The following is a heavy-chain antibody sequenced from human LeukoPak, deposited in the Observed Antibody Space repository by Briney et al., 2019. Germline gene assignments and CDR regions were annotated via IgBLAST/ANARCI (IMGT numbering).Heavy chain of an antibody. CDR1: GFTFSRYG. Sequence: GGSLRLSCAASGFTFSRYGMHWVRQAPGKGLEWVAVISYDGNNKYYADSVKGRFTISRGNSKNTLYLQMNSLRGEDTAVYYCAKDLVDRGNHLYYFDYWGQGTLVTVSS. CDR3: AKDLVDRGNHLYYFDY. D-gene: IGHD2-8*02. V-gene: IGHV3-30*18. J-gene: IGHJ4*02. CDR2: ISYDGNNK.